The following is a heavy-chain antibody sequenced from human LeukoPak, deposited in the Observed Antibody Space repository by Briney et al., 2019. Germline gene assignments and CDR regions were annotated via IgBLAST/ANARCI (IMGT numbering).Heavy chain of an antibody. CDR1: GFTFSSYS. CDR3: AKLDGDYEESNSYYYYGMDV. J-gene: IGHJ6*02. CDR2: ISSSSSYI. D-gene: IGHD4-17*01. V-gene: IGHV3-21*01. Sequence: PGGSLRLSCAASGFTFSSYSMNWVRQAPGKGLEWVSSISSSSSYIYYADSVKGRFTISRDNAKNSLYLQMNSLRAEDTAVYYCAKLDGDYEESNSYYYYGMDVWGQGTTVTVSS.